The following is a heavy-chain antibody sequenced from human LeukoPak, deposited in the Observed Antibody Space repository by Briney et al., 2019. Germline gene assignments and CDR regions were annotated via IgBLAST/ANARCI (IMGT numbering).Heavy chain of an antibody. Sequence: PGGSLRLSCAASGFTFSSYGMHWVRQAPGKGLEWVAFIRCDGSNKYYADSVKGRVTISRDNSKNTLYLQMNSLRAEDTAVYYCAKDRKELSYYYYMDVWGKGTTVTVSS. V-gene: IGHV3-30*02. CDR3: AKDRKELSYYYYMDV. CDR2: IRCDGSNK. CDR1: GFTFSSYG. D-gene: IGHD1-26*01. J-gene: IGHJ6*03.